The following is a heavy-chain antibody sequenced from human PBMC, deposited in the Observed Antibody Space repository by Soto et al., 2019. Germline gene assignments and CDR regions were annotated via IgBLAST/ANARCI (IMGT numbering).Heavy chain of an antibody. CDR1: GFIFSNNS. V-gene: IGHV3-30*02. Sequence: PGGSLRLSCVGSGFIFSNNSMHWVRQTPGKGLEWVAFSSYDGSCTFYADSVKGRFPISRDNSKNTLFLHMSNLRAEDTAMYYCTIVRVSDSALGHWGQGTLVTVSS. D-gene: IGHD3-10*02. CDR2: SSYDGSCT. J-gene: IGHJ4*02. CDR3: TIVRVSDSALGH.